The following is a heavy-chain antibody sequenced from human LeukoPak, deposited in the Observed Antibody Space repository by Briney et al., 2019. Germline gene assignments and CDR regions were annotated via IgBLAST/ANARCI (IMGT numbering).Heavy chain of an antibody. D-gene: IGHD3-16*02. Sequence: GGSLRLSCAASGFTFSDYYMSWIRQAPGKGLEWVSYISSSGSTIYYADSVKGRFTISRDNAKNSLYLQMNSLRAEDTAVYYCASSMITFGGVIPFDYWGQGTLVTVSS. V-gene: IGHV3-11*01. CDR3: ASSMITFGGVIPFDY. J-gene: IGHJ4*02. CDR1: GFTFSDYY. CDR2: ISSSGSTI.